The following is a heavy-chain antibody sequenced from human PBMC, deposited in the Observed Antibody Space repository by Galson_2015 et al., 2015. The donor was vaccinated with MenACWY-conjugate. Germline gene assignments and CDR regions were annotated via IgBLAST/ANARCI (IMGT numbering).Heavy chain of an antibody. J-gene: IGHJ6*02. Sequence: SGAEVKKPGESLKISCQGSGYIFTTYWIAWVRQMPGRGLEWVGLISPGDSNTRYSPSFQGQVTISADKSISTAYLQWSSLKASDTAMYYCARHPPGGRGLDVWGQGTTVTVSS. D-gene: IGHD1-26*01. CDR3: ARHPPGGRGLDV. CDR2: ISPGDSNT. CDR1: GYIFTTYW. V-gene: IGHV5-51*01.